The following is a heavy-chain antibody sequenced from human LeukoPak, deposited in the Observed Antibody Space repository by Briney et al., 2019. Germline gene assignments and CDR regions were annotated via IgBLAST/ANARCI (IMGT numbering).Heavy chain of an antibody. V-gene: IGHV4-39*01. CDR1: GFTVSSSF. D-gene: IGHD5-18*01. CDR3: VSPRGFSYGYFDY. Sequence: GSLRLSCVGSGFTVSSSFMSWVRQPPGKGLEWIGSIYYSKNTYYNPSLKSRVTISADTSKNQFSLTLGSVSATDTAVYYCVSPRGFSYGYFDYWGQGTLVTVSS. CDR2: IYYSKNT. J-gene: IGHJ4*02.